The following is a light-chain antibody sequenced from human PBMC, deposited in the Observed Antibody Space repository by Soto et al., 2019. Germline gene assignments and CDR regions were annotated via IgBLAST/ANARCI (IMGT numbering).Light chain of an antibody. CDR2: DAS. J-gene: IGKJ2*01. CDR3: QQYNTDSFT. CDR1: QGISTW. V-gene: IGKV1-5*01. Sequence: DIQMTPSPSTLSASVGDRVTITCRASQGISTWLAWYQQKPGKAPKLLIFDASSLGSGVPSRFSGSGSGTEFTLTISGLQPDDFATYHCQQYNTDSFTFGQGTKLEI.